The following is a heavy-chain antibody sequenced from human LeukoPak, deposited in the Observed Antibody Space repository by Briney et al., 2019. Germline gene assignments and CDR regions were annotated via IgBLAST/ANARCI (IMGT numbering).Heavy chain of an antibody. CDR2: INSGGTVT. J-gene: IGHJ6*03. V-gene: IGHV3-74*01. CDR1: GFTFSDFW. CDR3: ARDHVGGKYYYMDV. Sequence: GGSLRLSCAASGFTFSDFWMHWVRQAPGKGLVWVSRINSGGTVTNYADSVKGRFTISRDNAKNSLYLQMNSLRVEDTAVYYCARDHVGGKYYYMDVWGKGTTVTVSS. D-gene: IGHD3-16*01.